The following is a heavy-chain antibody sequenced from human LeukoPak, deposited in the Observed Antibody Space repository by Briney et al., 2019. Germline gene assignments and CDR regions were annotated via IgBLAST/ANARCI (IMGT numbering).Heavy chain of an antibody. Sequence: GGSLRLSCAASGFTFSSYAMSWVRQAPGKGLEWVSAISGSGGSTYYADSVKGRFPISRDNSKNTLYLQMNSLRAEDTAVYYCAEQVGATHFDYWGQGTLVTVSS. D-gene: IGHD1-26*01. J-gene: IGHJ4*02. CDR2: ISGSGGST. CDR3: AEQVGATHFDY. CDR1: GFTFSSYA. V-gene: IGHV3-23*01.